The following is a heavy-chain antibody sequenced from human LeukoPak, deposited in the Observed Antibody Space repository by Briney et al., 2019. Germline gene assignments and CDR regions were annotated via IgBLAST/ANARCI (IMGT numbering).Heavy chain of an antibody. CDR2: IYTSGST. J-gene: IGHJ5*02. CDR3: ARGLRYYDSSGYRTGYWFDP. Sequence: SETLSVTCTVSGGSISSYYWSWIRQPAGKGLEWIGRIYTSGSTNYNPSLNSRVTMAVDTSKNQFSLKLSSVTAADTAVYYCARGLRYYDSSGYRTGYWFDPWGQGTLVTVSS. D-gene: IGHD3-22*01. V-gene: IGHV4-4*07. CDR1: GGSISSYY.